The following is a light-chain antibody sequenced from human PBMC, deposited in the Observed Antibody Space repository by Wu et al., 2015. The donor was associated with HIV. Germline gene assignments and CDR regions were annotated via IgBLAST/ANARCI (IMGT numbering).Light chain of an antibody. CDR2: DAS. V-gene: IGKV1-13*02. Sequence: AIQLTQSPSSLSASIGDRVNITCRASQDIFTYLAWYQQTPGKPPRVLIYDASTLQSGVSSRFSGSGSGADFTLTISGLQREDFAIYFCQQLNSYPHTFGQGSRLEIK. J-gene: IGKJ5*01. CDR3: QQLNSYPHT. CDR1: QDIFTY.